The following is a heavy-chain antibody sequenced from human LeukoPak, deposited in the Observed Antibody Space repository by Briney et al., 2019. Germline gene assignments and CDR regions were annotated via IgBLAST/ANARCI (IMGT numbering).Heavy chain of an antibody. V-gene: IGHV3-21*01. J-gene: IGHJ4*02. CDR2: ISSGSDYI. CDR3: ARSFDY. CDR1: GFKFNRYS. Sequence: GGSLRLSCSASGFKFNRYSMNWVRQAPGKGLQWVSSISSGSDYIFYADSLKGRFTVSRDSGKNSLYLQINNLRVEDTATYYCARSFDYWGRGTLVAVSS.